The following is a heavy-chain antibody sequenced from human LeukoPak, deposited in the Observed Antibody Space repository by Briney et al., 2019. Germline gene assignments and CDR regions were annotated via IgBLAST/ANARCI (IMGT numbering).Heavy chain of an antibody. CDR1: GGSISSYY. CDR3: ARLPDYPYYFWSWFDP. J-gene: IGHJ5*02. CDR2: IYYTGTT. V-gene: IGHV4-59*12. D-gene: IGHD2/OR15-2a*01. Sequence: SETLSLTCTASGGSISSYYWAWIRQPPGQGLEWIGYIYYTGTTNYNPSLKSRVTISMDTSKNQFSLNLRSVTAADTAIYYCARLPDYPYYFWSWFDPWGQGTLVTVSS.